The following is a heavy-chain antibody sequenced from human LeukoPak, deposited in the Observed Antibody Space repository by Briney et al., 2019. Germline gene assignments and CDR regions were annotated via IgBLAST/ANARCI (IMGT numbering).Heavy chain of an antibody. CDR2: IKQDGSEK. Sequence: GGSLRLSCAASGFNFNTYWMSWVRQAPGKGLEWVANIKQDGSEKFYVDSMKGRFTISRDNSKNSLYLQMNSLRAEDTAVYYCARDPYSGGYGAYYYYYMDVWGKGTTVTVSS. D-gene: IGHD6-19*01. CDR3: ARDPYSGGYGAYYYYYMDV. CDR1: GFNFNTYW. V-gene: IGHV3-7*01. J-gene: IGHJ6*03.